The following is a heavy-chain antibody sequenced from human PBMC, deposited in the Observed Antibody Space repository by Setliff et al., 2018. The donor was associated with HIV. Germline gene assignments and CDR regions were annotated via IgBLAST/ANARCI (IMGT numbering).Heavy chain of an antibody. CDR2: LYHSGTN. CDR1: GYSISSGYF. CDR3: ARQVGSPNDY. Sequence: SETLSLTCAVSGYSISSGYFWGWIRQPPGKGLEWIGSLYHSGTNFYNPSLKSRVTISLDTSTNRFSLKLNSVTAADTAIYYCARQVGSPNDYWGQGTLVTVSS. D-gene: IGHD1-26*01. V-gene: IGHV4-38-2*01. J-gene: IGHJ4*02.